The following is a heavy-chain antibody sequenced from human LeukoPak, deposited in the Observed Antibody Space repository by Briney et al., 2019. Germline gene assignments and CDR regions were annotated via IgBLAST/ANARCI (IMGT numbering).Heavy chain of an antibody. Sequence: PGGSLRLSCAASGFTFSSYAMTWVRQAPGKGLEWVSAISGSGGSTYYADSVKGRFTISRDNSKNTLYLQMNSLRAEDTAVYYCARDSTRDAADYYYYGMDVWGQGTTVTVSS. J-gene: IGHJ6*02. CDR2: ISGSGGST. CDR1: GFTFSSYA. CDR3: ARDSTRDAADYYYYGMDV. D-gene: IGHD2-15*01. V-gene: IGHV3-23*01.